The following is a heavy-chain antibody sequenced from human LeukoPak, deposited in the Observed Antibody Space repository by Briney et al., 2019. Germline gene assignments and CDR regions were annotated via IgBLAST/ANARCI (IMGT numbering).Heavy chain of an antibody. Sequence: GGSLRLSCAASGFTFSSYAMHWVRQAPGKGLEWVAVISYDGSNKYYADSVKGRFTISRDNAKNSLYLQMNSLRAEDTAVYYCARTSGSYAPSYYYYYMDVWGKGTTVTVSS. CDR3: ARTSGSYAPSYYYYYMDV. V-gene: IGHV3-30*04. D-gene: IGHD1-26*01. CDR1: GFTFSSYA. CDR2: ISYDGSNK. J-gene: IGHJ6*03.